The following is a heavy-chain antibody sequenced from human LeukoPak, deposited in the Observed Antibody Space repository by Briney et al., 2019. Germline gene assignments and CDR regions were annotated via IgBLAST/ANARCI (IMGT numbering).Heavy chain of an antibody. Sequence: GGSLRLSCAASGFTFSSYAMSWVRQAPGKGLEWVSAISGSGGSTYYADSVKGRFTISRDNSKNQLYLQMNSLRAEDTAVYYCAKGAVVTTTTLVYGMDVWGQGTTVTVSS. CDR3: AKGAVVTTTTLVYGMDV. CDR1: GFTFSSYA. CDR2: ISGSGGST. V-gene: IGHV3-23*01. J-gene: IGHJ6*02. D-gene: IGHD6-19*01.